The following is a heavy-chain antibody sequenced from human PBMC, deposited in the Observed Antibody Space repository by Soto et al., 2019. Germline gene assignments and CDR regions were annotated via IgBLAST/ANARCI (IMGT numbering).Heavy chain of an antibody. CDR1: GYSFTSYW. CDR3: ARGIDDGSGDEYYGMDV. CDR2: IYPGDSDT. V-gene: IGHV5-51*01. D-gene: IGHD3-22*01. J-gene: IGHJ6*01. Sequence: GESLKISCKGSGYSFTSYWIGWVRQMPGKGLEWMGIIYPGDSDTRYSPSFKGQVTISADKSISTPYLQWSSLKASATAMYYCARGIDDGSGDEYYGMDVWGLGTTVTDS.